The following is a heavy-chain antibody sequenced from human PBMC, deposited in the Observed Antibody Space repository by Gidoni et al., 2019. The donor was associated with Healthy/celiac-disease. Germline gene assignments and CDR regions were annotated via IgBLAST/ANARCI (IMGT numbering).Heavy chain of an antibody. CDR3: ARGGYCTNGVCYGSIDY. CDR2: IWYDGSNK. Sequence: QVQLVESGGGVVQPGRSLRLSCAASGFTFSSYGMHWVRQAPGKGLGWVAVIWYDGSNKYYADSVKGRFTISRDNSKNTLYLQMNSLRAEDTAVYYCARGGYCTNGVCYGSIDYWGQGTLVTVSS. J-gene: IGHJ4*02. CDR1: GFTFSSYG. V-gene: IGHV3-33*01. D-gene: IGHD2-8*01.